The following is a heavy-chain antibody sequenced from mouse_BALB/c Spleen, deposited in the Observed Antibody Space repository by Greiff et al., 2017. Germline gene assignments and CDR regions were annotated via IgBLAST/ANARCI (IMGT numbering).Heavy chain of an antibody. CDR3: TRFHYAMDY. CDR2: IYPGSGST. V-gene: IGHV1S22*01. Sequence: LQQPGSELVRPGASVKLSCKASGYTFTSYWMHWVKQRPGQGLEWIGNIYPGSGSTNYDEKFKSKATLTVDTSSSTAYMQLSSLTSEDSAVYYCTRFHYAMDYWGQGTSVTVSS. CDR1: GYTFTSYW. J-gene: IGHJ4*01.